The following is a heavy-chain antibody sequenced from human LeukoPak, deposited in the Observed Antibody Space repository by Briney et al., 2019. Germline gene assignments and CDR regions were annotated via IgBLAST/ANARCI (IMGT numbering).Heavy chain of an antibody. J-gene: IGHJ4*02. CDR3: TRDSLHYYDSSGEPFDY. D-gene: IGHD3-22*01. V-gene: IGHV3-49*04. CDR1: GFTFGDYA. CDR2: IRSKAYGGTT. Sequence: GRSLRLSCTASGFTFGDYAMSWVRQAPGKGLEWVGFIRSKAYGGTTEYAASVKGRFTISRDDSKSIAYLQMNSLKTEDTAVYYCTRDSLHYYDSSGEPFDYWGQGTLVTVSS.